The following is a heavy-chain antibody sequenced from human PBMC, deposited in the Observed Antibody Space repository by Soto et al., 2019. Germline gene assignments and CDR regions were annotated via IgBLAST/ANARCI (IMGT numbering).Heavy chain of an antibody. CDR3: ARGPYYDILTGHYGAYYYYYMDV. J-gene: IGHJ6*03. D-gene: IGHD3-9*01. CDR2: IYYSGST. CDR1: GGSISSYY. Sequence: SETLSLTCTVSGGSISSYYRSWIRQPPGKGLEWIGYIYYSGSTNYNPSLKSRVTISVDTSKNQFSLKLSSVTAADTAVHYCARGPYYDILTGHYGAYYYYYMDVWGRGTTVTVSS. V-gene: IGHV4-59*01.